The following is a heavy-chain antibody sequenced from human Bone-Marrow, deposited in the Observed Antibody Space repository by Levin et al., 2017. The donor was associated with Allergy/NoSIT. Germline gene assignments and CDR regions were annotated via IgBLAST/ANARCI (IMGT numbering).Heavy chain of an antibody. V-gene: IGHV1-46*01. D-gene: IGHD3-10*01. Sequence: ASVKVSCKASGYTFTSYYMHWVRQAPGQGLEWMGIINPSGGSTSYAQKFQGRVTMTRDTSTSTVYMELSSLRSEDTAVYYCARGSSEGVDYYGSGSYYSYYFDYWGQGTLVTVSS. J-gene: IGHJ4*02. CDR3: ARGSSEGVDYYGSGSYYSYYFDY. CDR2: INPSGGST. CDR1: GYTFTSYY.